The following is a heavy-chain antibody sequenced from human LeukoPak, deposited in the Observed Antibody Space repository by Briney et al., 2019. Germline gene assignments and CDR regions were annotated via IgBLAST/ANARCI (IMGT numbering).Heavy chain of an antibody. CDR2: ISHDGSNK. CDR3: ARISAPGTSGWYFGY. V-gene: IGHV3-30*03. J-gene: IGHJ4*02. CDR1: GFTFSNYG. D-gene: IGHD6-19*01. Sequence: PGGSLRLSCSASGFTFSNYGMHWVRQAPGKGLEWVAVISHDGSNKYYADAVKGRFTISRDNSKNTLDLQMNSLRDEDTAMYYCARISAPGTSGWYFGYWGQGTLVTVSS.